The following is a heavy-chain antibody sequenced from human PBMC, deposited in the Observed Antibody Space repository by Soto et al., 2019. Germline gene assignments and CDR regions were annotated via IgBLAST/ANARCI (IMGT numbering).Heavy chain of an antibody. J-gene: IGHJ5*02. CDR1: GFTFSSYS. V-gene: IGHV3-21*01. CDR3: AREMIGSGSYDS. D-gene: IGHD3-10*01. CDR2: ISGNSNYM. Sequence: XGSLRLSCAAAGFTFSSYSMNWVRQAPGKGLDWVSSISGNSNYMYYADSVKGRFTISRDNAKNSLYLQMNSLRAEDTAVYYCAREMIGSGSYDSWGQGILVTVSS.